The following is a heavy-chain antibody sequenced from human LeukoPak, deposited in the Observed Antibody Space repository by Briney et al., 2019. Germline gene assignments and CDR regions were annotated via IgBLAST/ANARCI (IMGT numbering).Heavy chain of an antibody. CDR1: GFTVSSNY. CDR2: IYSGGST. CDR3: ARDIVVVPAAINLSNWFDP. D-gene: IGHD2-2*01. J-gene: IGHJ5*02. Sequence: PGGSLRLSCAASGFTVSSNYMTWVRQAPGKGLEWVSVIYSGGSTYYADSVKGRFTISRDNAKNSLYLQMSSLRAEDTAVYYCARDIVVVPAAINLSNWFDPWGQGTLITVSS. V-gene: IGHV3-53*01.